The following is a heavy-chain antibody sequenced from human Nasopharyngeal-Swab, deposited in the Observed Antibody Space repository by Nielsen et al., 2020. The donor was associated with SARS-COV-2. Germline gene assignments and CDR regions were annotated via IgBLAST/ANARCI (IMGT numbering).Heavy chain of an antibody. J-gene: IGHJ4*02. Sequence: GESLKISCGGSGFTFSDYWMSWVRQSPEKGLEWVANIKQDGTLKSYVDSVKGRFTISRDNAKNSLYLQMNSLRAEDTAVYYCARATGYSSSQGDYWGQGTLVTVSS. V-gene: IGHV3-7*01. D-gene: IGHD6-13*01. CDR3: ARATGYSSSQGDY. CDR2: IKQDGTLK. CDR1: GFTFSDYW.